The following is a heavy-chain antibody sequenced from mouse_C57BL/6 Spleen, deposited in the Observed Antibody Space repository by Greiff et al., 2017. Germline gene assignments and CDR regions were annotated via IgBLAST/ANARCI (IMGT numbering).Heavy chain of an antibody. Sequence: QVQLQQPGAELVKPGASVKLSCKASGYTFTSYWMNWVKQRPGRGLEWIGRIDPNSGGTKYNEKFKSKATLTVDKPSSTAYMQLSSLTSEDSAVYYCARGAITTVVGPFAYWGQGTLVTVSA. CDR2: IDPNSGGT. CDR3: ARGAITTVVGPFAY. V-gene: IGHV1-72*01. CDR1: GYTFTSYW. D-gene: IGHD1-1*01. J-gene: IGHJ3*01.